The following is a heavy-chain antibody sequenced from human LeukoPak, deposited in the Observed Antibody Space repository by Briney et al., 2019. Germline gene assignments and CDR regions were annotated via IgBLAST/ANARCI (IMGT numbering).Heavy chain of an antibody. CDR1: GFTFSSYG. CDR3: AKDFGYGDLTCDAFDI. CDR2: IWYDGSNK. Sequence: QPGRSLRLSCAASGFTFSSYGMHWVRQAPGKGLEWVAVIWYDGSNKYYADSVKGRFTISRDNSKNTLYLQMNSLRAEDTAVYYCAKDFGYGDLTCDAFDIWGQGTLVTVSS. V-gene: IGHV3-33*06. D-gene: IGHD5-12*01. J-gene: IGHJ3*02.